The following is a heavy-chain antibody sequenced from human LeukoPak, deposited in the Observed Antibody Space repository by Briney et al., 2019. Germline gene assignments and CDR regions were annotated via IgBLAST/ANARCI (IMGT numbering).Heavy chain of an antibody. V-gene: IGHV3-48*01. CDR2: ISSSRTI. J-gene: IGHJ6*03. CDR3: ARVSTYNFWSGSYSTTYYMDV. CDR1: AFTFSSYS. Sequence: GGSLRLSCAASAFTFSSYSMNWVRQAPGKGLEWVSYISSSRTIHDADSVKGRFTISRDNAKNSLYLQMNSLRAEDTAAYYCARVSTYNFWSGSYSTTYYMDVWGKGTTVTVSS. D-gene: IGHD3-3*01.